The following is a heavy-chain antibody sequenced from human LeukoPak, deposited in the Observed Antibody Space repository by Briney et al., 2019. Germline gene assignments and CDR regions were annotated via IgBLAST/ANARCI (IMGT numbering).Heavy chain of an antibody. J-gene: IGHJ5*02. V-gene: IGHV4-61*02. CDR1: GGSISSGSYY. D-gene: IGHD5-12*01. CDR3: ARDLGYDGFDWAP. Sequence: SETLSLTCTVSGGSISSGSYYWSWIRQPAGKGLEWIGRIYTSGSTNYNPSLKSRVTISVDTSKNQFSLNLTSVTAADAAVYYCARDLGYDGFDWAPWGQGTLVTVSS. CDR2: IYTSGST.